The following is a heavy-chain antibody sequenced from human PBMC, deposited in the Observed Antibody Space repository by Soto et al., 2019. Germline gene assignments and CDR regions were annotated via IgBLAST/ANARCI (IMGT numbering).Heavy chain of an antibody. J-gene: IGHJ4*02. CDR1: GGSISSYY. CDR3: AREGYSRYFDY. V-gene: IGHV4-59*01. Sequence: SETLSLTCTVSGGSISSYYWSWIRQPPGKGLEWIGYIYYSGSTNYNPSLKSRVTISVDTSKNQFSLKLSSVTAADTAVYYCAREGYSRYFDYWGQGTLVTSPQ. CDR2: IYYSGST. D-gene: IGHD6-13*01.